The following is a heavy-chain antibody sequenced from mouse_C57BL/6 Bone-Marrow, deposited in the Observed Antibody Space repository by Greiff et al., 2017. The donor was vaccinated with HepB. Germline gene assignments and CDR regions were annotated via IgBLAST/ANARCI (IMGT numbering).Heavy chain of an antibody. D-gene: IGHD1-1*01. CDR1: GYTFTSYG. Sequence: VQLQQSGAELARPGASVKLSCKASGYTFTSYGISWVKQRTGQGLEWIGEIYPRSGNTYYNEKFKGKATLTADKSSSTAYMELRNLTSEDSAVYFCARTYYYGSLFAYWGQGTLVTVSA. J-gene: IGHJ3*01. CDR2: IYPRSGNT. V-gene: IGHV1-81*01. CDR3: ARTYYYGSLFAY.